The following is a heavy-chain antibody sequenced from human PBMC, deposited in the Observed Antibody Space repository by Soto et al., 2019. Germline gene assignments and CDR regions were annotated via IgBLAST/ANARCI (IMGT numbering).Heavy chain of an antibody. CDR1: GGTFSSYA. V-gene: IGHV1-69*13. J-gene: IGHJ5*02. D-gene: IGHD4-17*01. CDR2: IIPIFGTA. Sequence: SVKVSCKASGGTFSSYAISWVRQAPGQGLEWMGGIIPIFGTANYAQKFQGRVTITADESTSTAYMELSSLRSEDTAVYYCARGIKYADYSRWFDPWGPGTLVTSPQ. CDR3: ARGIKYADYSRWFDP.